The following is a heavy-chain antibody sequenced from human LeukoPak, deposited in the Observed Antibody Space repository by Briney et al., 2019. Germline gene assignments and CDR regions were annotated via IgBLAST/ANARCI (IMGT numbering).Heavy chain of an antibody. CDR1: GGSISSSSYY. CDR2: IYYSGST. V-gene: IGHV4-39*01. Sequence: SETLSLTCTVPGGSISSSSYYSGWIRQPPGKGLEWIGNIYYSGSTYYNPSLKSRVTISVDTSKNQFSLKLSSVTAADTAVYYCASRGYCSSTSCYRGFDPWGQGTLVTVSS. J-gene: IGHJ5*02. D-gene: IGHD2-2*01. CDR3: ASRGYCSSTSCYRGFDP.